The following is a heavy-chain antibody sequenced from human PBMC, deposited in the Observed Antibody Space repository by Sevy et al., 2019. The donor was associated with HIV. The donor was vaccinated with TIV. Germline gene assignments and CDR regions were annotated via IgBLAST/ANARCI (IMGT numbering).Heavy chain of an antibody. CDR2: ISSDGTNT. V-gene: IGHV3-74*01. J-gene: IGHJ3*02. CDR3: ARDMSTTVAFDI. D-gene: IGHD4-17*01. CDR1: EFTFSNYW. Sequence: GGSLRLSCAASEFTFSNYWMHWVRRAPGKGLVWVSRISSDGTNTIYADSVKGRFTLSRDNAKNTLYLHMNSLTAEDTAMYYCARDMSTTVAFDIWGHGTMVTVSS.